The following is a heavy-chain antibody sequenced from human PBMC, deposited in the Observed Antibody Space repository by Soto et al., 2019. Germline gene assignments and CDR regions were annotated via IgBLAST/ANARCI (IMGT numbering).Heavy chain of an antibody. CDR2: MNPNTGNT. V-gene: IGHV1-8*01. J-gene: IGHJ4*02. CDR3: ARGMLATLTDF. Sequence: VASVKVSCKASGYTFPDYDINWVRQATGQGLEWMGWMNPNTGNTRYAQKFQGRLIMTRDTSISTAYMELSSLTSDDTAIYYCARGMLATLTDFWGQGTQVTVSS. D-gene: IGHD5-12*01. CDR1: GYTFPDYD.